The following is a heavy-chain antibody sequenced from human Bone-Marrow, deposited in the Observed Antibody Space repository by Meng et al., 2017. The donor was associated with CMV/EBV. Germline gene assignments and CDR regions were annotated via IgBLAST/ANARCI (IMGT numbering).Heavy chain of an antibody. J-gene: IGHJ4*02. Sequence: GSLRLSCAVYGGSFSGYYWSWIRQPPGKGLEWIGEINHSGSTNYNPSLKSRVTISVDTSKNQFSLKLSSVTAADTAVNYCARGLGTPAGRSFDYWGQGTLVTVSS. CDR3: ARGLGTPAGRSFDY. D-gene: IGHD1-14*01. CDR2: INHSGST. CDR1: GGSFSGYY. V-gene: IGHV4-34*01.